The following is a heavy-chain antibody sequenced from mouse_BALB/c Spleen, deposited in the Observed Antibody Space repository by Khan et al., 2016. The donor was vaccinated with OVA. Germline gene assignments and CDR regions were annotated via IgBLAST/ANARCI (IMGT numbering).Heavy chain of an antibody. Sequence: QVQLKQSGTELVRPGTSVKISCKASGYAFTNYWLGWVKQRPGHGLEWIGNIYPGSGHTYYNEKFKVKATLTADKSSSTAYMQLSSLTSDDSAVYFCARSGGYSYYWYFDVWGAGTTVTVSS. D-gene: IGHD2-3*01. V-gene: IGHV1-63*01. J-gene: IGHJ1*01. CDR1: GYAFTNYW. CDR2: IYPGSGHT. CDR3: ARSGGYSYYWYFDV.